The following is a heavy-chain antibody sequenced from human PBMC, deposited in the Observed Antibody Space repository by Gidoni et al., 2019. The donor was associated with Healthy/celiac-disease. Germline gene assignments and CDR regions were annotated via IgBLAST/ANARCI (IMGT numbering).Heavy chain of an antibody. J-gene: IGHJ4*02. CDR1: GGSFSGYY. CDR2: INHSGST. Sequence: QVQLQQWGAGLLKPSETLSLTCAVYGGSFSGYYWSWIRQPPGKGLEWIGEINHSGSTNYNPSLKSRVTISVDTSKNQFSLKLSSVTAADTAAYYCARGLSDYGDYVFWGQGTLVTVSS. CDR3: ARGLSDYGDYVF. V-gene: IGHV4-34*01. D-gene: IGHD4-17*01.